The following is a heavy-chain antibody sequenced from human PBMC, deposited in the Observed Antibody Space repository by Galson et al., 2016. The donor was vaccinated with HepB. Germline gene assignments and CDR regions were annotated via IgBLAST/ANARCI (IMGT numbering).Heavy chain of an antibody. J-gene: IGHJ6*02. CDR2: IRGGSYGGTV. Sequence: SLRLSCATSGFTFGDYAMSWVRQAPGKGLEWLGFIRGGSYGGTVPYAASVNGRFSISRDDSKSIAYLQMNSLKTADTAVYYCTYGPVLAVGEVVYYFGMDVWGQGTTVTVSS. CDR1: GFTFGDYA. V-gene: IGHV3-49*04. CDR3: TYGPVLAVGEVVYYFGMDV. D-gene: IGHD3-16*01.